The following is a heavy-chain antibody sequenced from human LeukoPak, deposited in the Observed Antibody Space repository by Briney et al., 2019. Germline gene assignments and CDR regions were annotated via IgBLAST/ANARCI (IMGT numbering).Heavy chain of an antibody. CDR2: INPSGGST. CDR3: ARDQGGFSHY. V-gene: IGHV1-46*01. Sequence: ASVKVSCKASGYTFTSYYMHWVRQAPGQGLEWMGIINPSGGSTTYAQKFQGRVSMTRDTSTSTVYMELSSLRSDDSAVYYCARDQGGFSHYWGQGTPVTVSS. D-gene: IGHD5-18*01. CDR1: GYTFTSYY. J-gene: IGHJ4*02.